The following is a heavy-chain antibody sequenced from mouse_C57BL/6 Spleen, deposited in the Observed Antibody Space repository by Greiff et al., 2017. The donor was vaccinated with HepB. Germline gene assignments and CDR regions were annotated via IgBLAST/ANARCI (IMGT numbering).Heavy chain of an antibody. D-gene: IGHD1-1*01. V-gene: IGHV5-4*01. Sequence: EVQRVESGGGLVKPGGSLKLSCAASGFTFSSYAMSWVRQTPEKRLEWVATISDGGSYTYYPDNVKGRFTISRDNAKNNLYLQMSHLKSEDTAMYYCARDDGSSYDYYAMDYWGQGTSVTVSS. CDR3: ARDDGSSYDYYAMDY. CDR1: GFTFSSYA. J-gene: IGHJ4*01. CDR2: ISDGGSYT.